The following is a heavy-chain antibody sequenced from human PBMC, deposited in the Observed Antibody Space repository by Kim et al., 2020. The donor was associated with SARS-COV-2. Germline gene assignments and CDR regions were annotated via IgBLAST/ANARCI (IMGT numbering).Heavy chain of an antibody. D-gene: IGHD2-15*01. CDR2: ISIRGMTK. V-gene: IGHV3-48*03. J-gene: IGHJ4*02. CDR3: ARTGSGRGNYFDY. Sequence: GGSLRLSCAASGFTFSSYEMNWVRQAPGKGLEWVLYISIRGMTKYYADSVKGRFTISRDNAKNSVYLQMNSLRAEDTAVYYCARTGSGRGNYFDYWGQGILVTVSS. CDR1: GFTFSSYE.